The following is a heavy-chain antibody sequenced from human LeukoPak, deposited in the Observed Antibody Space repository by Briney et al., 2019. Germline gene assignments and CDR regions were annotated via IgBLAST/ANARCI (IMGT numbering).Heavy chain of an antibody. J-gene: IGHJ6*02. CDR2: IIPIFGTA. CDR1: GGTFSSYA. Sequence: ASVKVSCKASGGTFSSYAISWVRQAPGQGLEWVGGIIPIFGTANYAQKFQGRVTITADESTSTAYMELSSLRSEDTAVYYCARVDIVVVPAAMNWYYYGMDVWGQGTTVTVSS. CDR3: ARVDIVVVPAAMNWYYYGMDV. D-gene: IGHD2-2*01. V-gene: IGHV1-69*13.